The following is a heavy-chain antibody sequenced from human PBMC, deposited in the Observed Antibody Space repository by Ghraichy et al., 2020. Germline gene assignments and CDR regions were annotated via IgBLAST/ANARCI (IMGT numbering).Heavy chain of an antibody. CDR3: ARGWLVELIDY. CDR2: IYYSGST. CDR1: GGSISSSSYY. D-gene: IGHD6-19*01. J-gene: IGHJ4*02. Sequence: SETLSLTCTVSGGSISSSSYYWGWIRQPPGKGLEWIGSIYYSGSTYYNPSLKSRVTISVDTSKNQFSLKLSSVTAADTAVYYCARGWLVELIDYWGQGTLVTVSS. V-gene: IGHV4-39*01.